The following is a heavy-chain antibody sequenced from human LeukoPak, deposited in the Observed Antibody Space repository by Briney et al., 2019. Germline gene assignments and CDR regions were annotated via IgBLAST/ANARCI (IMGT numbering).Heavy chain of an antibody. CDR2: ISGSGYNT. D-gene: IGHD3-10*01. V-gene: IGHV3-23*01. CDR3: ATRGA. J-gene: IGHJ3*01. CDR1: GLTFNDYA. Sequence: GGSLRLSCAASGLTFNDYAMSWVRQIPGKGLEWVSAISGSGYNTYYADSVKGRFTISRDNSKNTLYLQMNSLRAEDTAVYYCATRGAWGQGTMVTVSS.